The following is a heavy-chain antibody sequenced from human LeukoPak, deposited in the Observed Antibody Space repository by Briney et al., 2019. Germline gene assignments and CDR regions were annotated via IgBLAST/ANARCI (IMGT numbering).Heavy chain of an antibody. CDR3: ARSSQLSLRSNIAEEFDY. CDR2: ISAYNGNT. V-gene: IGHV1-18*01. D-gene: IGHD5-18*01. J-gene: IGHJ4*02. CDR1: GYTFTSYG. Sequence: AAVKVSFKASGYTFTSYGISWVRQAPGQGLEWMGWISAYNGNTNYAQKLQGRVTMTTDTSTSTAYMELRSLRSDDTAVYYCARSSQLSLRSNIAEEFDYWGQGTLVTVSS.